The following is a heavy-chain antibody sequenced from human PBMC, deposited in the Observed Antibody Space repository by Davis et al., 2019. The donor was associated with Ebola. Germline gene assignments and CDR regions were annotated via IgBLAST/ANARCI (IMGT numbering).Heavy chain of an antibody. CDR3: AKVGWFGY. J-gene: IGHJ4*02. V-gene: IGHV3-23*05. D-gene: IGHD1-26*01. Sequence: GGSLRLSCAASGFTFSSYAMHWVRQAPGKGLEWVSGITDSGSSTSYADSVKGRFTIYRDNSKNTLYLRMNSLRAEDTAIYYCAKVGWFGYWGQGTLVAVSS. CDR2: ITDSGSST. CDR1: GFTFSSYA.